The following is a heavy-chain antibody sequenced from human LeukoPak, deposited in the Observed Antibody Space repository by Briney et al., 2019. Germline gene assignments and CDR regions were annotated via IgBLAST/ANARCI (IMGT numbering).Heavy chain of an antibody. Sequence: GGSLRLSCAASGFTFSRHAVYWVRQAPGKGLEWVSTITGSGSGIYYADSVKGRLTISRDNSRNTMFMQMNSLRAEDTAVYYCVRSTKGAFDYWGQGILVTVSS. CDR2: ITGSGSGI. V-gene: IGHV3-23*01. CDR1: GFTFSRHA. J-gene: IGHJ4*02. CDR3: VRSTKGAFDY.